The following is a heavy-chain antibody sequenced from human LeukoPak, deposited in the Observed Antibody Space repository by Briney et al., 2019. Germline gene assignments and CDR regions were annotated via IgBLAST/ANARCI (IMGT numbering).Heavy chain of an antibody. D-gene: IGHD3-10*01. V-gene: IGHV4-30-2*01. J-gene: IGHJ5*02. CDR1: GGSISSGGYS. Sequence: SQTLSLTCAVSGGSISSGGYSWSWIRQPPGKGLEWIGYIYHSGSTYYNPSLKSRVTISVDRSKNQLSLKLSSVTAADTAVYYCARVAGSGSYYNGWFDPWGQGTLVTVSS. CDR3: ARVAGSGSYYNGWFDP. CDR2: IYHSGST.